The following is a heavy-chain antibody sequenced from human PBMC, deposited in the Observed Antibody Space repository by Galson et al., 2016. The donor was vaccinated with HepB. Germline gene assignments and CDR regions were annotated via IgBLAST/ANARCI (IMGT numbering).Heavy chain of an antibody. CDR2: IYWNDDK. D-gene: IGHD2-8*02. CDR1: GLSLNTSGVG. Sequence: PALVKPTQTLTVTCTLSGLSLNTSGVGVGWVRQPPGKALEWLALIYWNDDKRYSPSLKPRLTVTKDTSKNQVALTMTHMDPVDTAAYFCSNGPSDCPGGVCLFRDIAFESWGQGILVTVSS. CDR3: SNGPSDCPGGVCLFRDIAFES. V-gene: IGHV2-5*01. J-gene: IGHJ4*02.